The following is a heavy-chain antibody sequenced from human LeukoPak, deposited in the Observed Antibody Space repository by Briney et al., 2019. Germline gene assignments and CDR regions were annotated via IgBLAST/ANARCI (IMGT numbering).Heavy chain of an antibody. CDR2: IWYDGSNK. CDR3: AKSNGYDSFGAFDI. CDR1: GFTFSSYG. D-gene: IGHD5-12*01. Sequence: PGGSLRLSCAASGFTFSSYGMHGVRQAPGKGLEWVAVIWYDGSNKYYADSVKGRFTISRDNSKNMLYLQMNSLRAEDTAVYYCAKSNGYDSFGAFDIWGQGTMVTVSS. V-gene: IGHV3-33*06. J-gene: IGHJ3*02.